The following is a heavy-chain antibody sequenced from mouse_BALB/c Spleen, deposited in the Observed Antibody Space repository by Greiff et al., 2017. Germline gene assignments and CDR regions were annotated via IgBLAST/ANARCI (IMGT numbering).Heavy chain of an antibody. CDR1: GYSFTSYW. J-gene: IGHJ4*01. CDR3: ARGYGNYSLAMDY. Sequence: QVQLKESGPQLVRPGASVKISCKASGYSFTSYWMHWVKQRPGQGLEWIGMIDPSDSETRLNQKFKDKATLTVDKSSSTAYMQLSSPTSEDSAVYYCARGYGNYSLAMDYWGQGTSVTVSS. D-gene: IGHD2-10*02. CDR2: IDPSDSET. V-gene: IGHV1S126*01.